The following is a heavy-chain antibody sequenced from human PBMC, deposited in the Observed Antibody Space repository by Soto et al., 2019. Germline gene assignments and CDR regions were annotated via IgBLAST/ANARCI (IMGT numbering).Heavy chain of an antibody. V-gene: IGHV4-59*01. CDR3: ASIGWYGADYYYYGMDV. J-gene: IGHJ6*02. D-gene: IGHD6-19*01. Sequence: SETLSLTCTVSGGSISSYYWSWIRQPPGKGLEWIGYIYYSGSTNYNPSLKSRVTISVDTSKNQFSLKLSSVTAADTAVYYCASIGWYGADYYYYGMDVLGQWTTVTVSS. CDR2: IYYSGST. CDR1: GGSISSYY.